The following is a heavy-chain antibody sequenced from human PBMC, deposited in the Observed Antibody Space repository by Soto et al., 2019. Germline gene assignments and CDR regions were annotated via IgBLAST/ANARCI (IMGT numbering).Heavy chain of an antibody. CDR1: GGTFSSYA. J-gene: IGHJ4*02. CDR2: IIPIFGTA. D-gene: IGHD5-12*01. V-gene: IGHV1-69*13. Sequence: SVKVSCKASGGTFSSYAISWVRQAPGQGLEWMGGIIPIFGTADYAQKFQGRVTITADESTSTAYMELSSLRSEDTAVYYCVAGGTRWLRSPFDYWGQGTLVTVSS. CDR3: VAGGTRWLRSPFDY.